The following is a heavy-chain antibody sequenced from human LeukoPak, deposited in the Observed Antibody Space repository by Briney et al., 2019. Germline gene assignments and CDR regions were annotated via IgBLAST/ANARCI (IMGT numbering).Heavy chain of an antibody. J-gene: IGHJ6*03. Sequence: GGSLRLSCAASGFTFSSNGMHWVRQAPGKGLEWVAFIRYDGSNKYYANSVKGRFTISRDNAKNSLYLQMNSLRAEDTAVYYCARGYSSSWTAYYYYYYYMDVWGKGTTVTVSS. CDR2: IRYDGSNK. CDR3: ARGYSSSWTAYYYYYYYMDV. V-gene: IGHV3-30*02. D-gene: IGHD6-13*01. CDR1: GFTFSSNG.